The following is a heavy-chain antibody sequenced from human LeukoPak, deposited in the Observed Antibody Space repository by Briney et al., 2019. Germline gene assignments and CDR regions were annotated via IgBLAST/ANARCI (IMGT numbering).Heavy chain of an antibody. D-gene: IGHD3-3*01. Sequence: ASVKVSCKTSGYTFTNYYMHWVRQAPGQGLEWMGIINPRGNSTRCAQKFQGRVTMTMDMSTSTVYMELSSLRSEDTAVYYCAREPFLEWLSGFDYWGQGTLVTVSS. CDR1: GYTFTNYY. V-gene: IGHV1-46*01. J-gene: IGHJ4*02. CDR3: AREPFLEWLSGFDY. CDR2: INPRGNST.